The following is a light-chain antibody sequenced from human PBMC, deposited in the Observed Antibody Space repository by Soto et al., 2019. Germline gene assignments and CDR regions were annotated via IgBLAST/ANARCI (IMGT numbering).Light chain of an antibody. CDR1: SSDVGGYNY. CDR2: EVS. J-gene: IGLJ2*01. Sequence: QSALTQPASVSGSPGQSITISCTGTSSDVGGYNYVSWYQHHPAKAPKLMIFEVSNRPSGISNRFSGFKSANTAYLTISGVQAEDEADYHCRSYTTISNDVFGTGTKLTVL. CDR3: RSYTTISNDV. V-gene: IGLV2-14*01.